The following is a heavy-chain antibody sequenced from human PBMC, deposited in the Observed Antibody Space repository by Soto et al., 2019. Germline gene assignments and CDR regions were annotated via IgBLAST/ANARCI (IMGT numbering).Heavy chain of an antibody. CDR2: ISRLDNP. J-gene: IGHJ4*02. V-gene: IGHV4-30-2*06. Sequence: ASETLFLPCTVSCGSMRYGGFSWGWIRQSPGRGLEWIGYISRLDNPYFHPSFKSRVTMSIDRSRNQFYLNLSSMTAADRAVYYCARGAGYDPFDYWGQGVLVTVSS. D-gene: IGHD5-12*01. CDR3: ARGAGYDPFDY. CDR1: CGSMRYGGFS.